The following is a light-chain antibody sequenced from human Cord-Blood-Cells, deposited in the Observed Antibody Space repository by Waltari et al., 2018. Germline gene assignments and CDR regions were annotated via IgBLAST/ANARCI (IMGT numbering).Light chain of an antibody. Sequence: EIVLPPSPGTLSLSPGERATPSCRASQSVSSSYLAWYQQKPGQAPSLLIYGASSRATGIPDRFSVSGSGTDFTLTISSLEPEDFAVYYCQQYGSSPRTFGQGTKVEIK. CDR2: GAS. CDR3: QQYGSSPRT. J-gene: IGKJ1*01. CDR1: QSVSSSY. V-gene: IGKV3-20*01.